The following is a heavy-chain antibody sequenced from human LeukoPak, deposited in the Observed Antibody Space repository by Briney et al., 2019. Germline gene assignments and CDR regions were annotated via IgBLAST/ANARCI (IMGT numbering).Heavy chain of an antibody. CDR2: ISGSGGST. CDR3: SKDRALTNDICHGDFDY. CDR1: GFTFSSYA. Sequence: PGGSLRLSCAASGFTFSSYAVSWVRQAPGKGLEWVSSISGSGGSTYSADSVKGRFTISRDNSKNTLYLQMNSLRAEDTALYYCSKDRALTNDICHGDFDYWGQGTLVTVSS. V-gene: IGHV3-23*01. J-gene: IGHJ4*02. D-gene: IGHD2-8*01.